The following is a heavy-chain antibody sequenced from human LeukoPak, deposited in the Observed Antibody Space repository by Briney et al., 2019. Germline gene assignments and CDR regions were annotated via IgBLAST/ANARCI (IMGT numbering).Heavy chain of an antibody. D-gene: IGHD2-21*01. CDR1: GFTFSSYS. CDR2: ISSSSSTI. Sequence: GGSLRLSCAASGFTFSSYSMNWVRQAPGKGLEWVSYISSSSSTIYYADSVKGRFTISRDNAKNSLYLQMNSLRAEDTAVYYCARGFTVAAFDYWGQGTLVAVSS. CDR3: ARGFTVAAFDY. V-gene: IGHV3-48*01. J-gene: IGHJ4*02.